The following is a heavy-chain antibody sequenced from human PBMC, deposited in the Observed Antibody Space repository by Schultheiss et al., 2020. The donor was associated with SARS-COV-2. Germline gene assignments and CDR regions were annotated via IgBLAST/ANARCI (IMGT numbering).Heavy chain of an antibody. CDR3: VSLVAVAATDY. D-gene: IGHD6-19*01. J-gene: IGHJ4*02. CDR2: ISGSGGST. V-gene: IGHV3-23*01. Sequence: GGSLRLSCAASGFTFSSYAMSWVRQASGKGLEWVSSISGSGGSTYYADSVKGRFTISRDNSKNTMYLQMNSLRAEDTAVYYCVSLVAVAATDYWGQGTLVTVSS. CDR1: GFTFSSYA.